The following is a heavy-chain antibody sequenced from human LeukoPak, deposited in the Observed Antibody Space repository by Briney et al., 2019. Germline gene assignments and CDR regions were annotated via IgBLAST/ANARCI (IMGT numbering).Heavy chain of an antibody. Sequence: GGSLRLSCAASGFTFSNAWMNWVRQAPGKGLEWVGRIKSKTDGGATDYAVPVKGRFTISRDDSKNTLYLQMNSLKTEDTAVYYCTTDHPYYYGMDVWGQGTTVTVSS. V-gene: IGHV3-15*07. J-gene: IGHJ6*02. CDR1: GFTFSNAW. CDR2: IKSKTDGGAT. CDR3: TTDHPYYYGMDV.